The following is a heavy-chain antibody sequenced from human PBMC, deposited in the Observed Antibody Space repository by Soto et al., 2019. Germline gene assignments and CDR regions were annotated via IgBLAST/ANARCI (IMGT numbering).Heavy chain of an antibody. CDR1: GYTFTSYG. J-gene: IGHJ4*02. CDR3: ATGRAYCSGGSCPSSASDY. CDR2: ISAYNGNT. D-gene: IGHD2-15*01. V-gene: IGHV1-18*01. Sequence: ASVKVSCKASGYTFTSYGISWVRQAPGQGLEWMGWISAYNGNTNYVQKLQGRVTMTTDTSTSTAYMELRSLRSDDTAVYYCATGRAYCSGGSCPSSASDYWGQGTLVTVSS.